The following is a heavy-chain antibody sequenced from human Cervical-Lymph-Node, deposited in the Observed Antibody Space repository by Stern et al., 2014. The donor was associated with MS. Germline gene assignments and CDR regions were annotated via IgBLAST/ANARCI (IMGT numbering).Heavy chain of an antibody. J-gene: IGHJ6*02. CDR1: GGDFDTFA. Sequence: QVQLVQSGAEVKKPGSSVKVSCKASGGDFDTFAISWVRQAPGQGLEWMGGIGPVFGTVEYAQKFQGRVTITAEMSTSTSYMEVTNLRSEDTAVYYCAREISSLALDVWGQGTTVTVS. CDR2: IGPVFGTV. CDR3: AREISSLALDV. V-gene: IGHV1-69*06. D-gene: IGHD3-10*01.